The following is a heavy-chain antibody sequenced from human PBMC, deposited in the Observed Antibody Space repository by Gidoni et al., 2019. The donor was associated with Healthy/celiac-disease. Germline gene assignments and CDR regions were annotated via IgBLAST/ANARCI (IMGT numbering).Heavy chain of an antibody. CDR2: ISYDGSNK. CDR3: AKDSARGYDYVWGSYPSDY. Sequence: QVQLVESGGGVVPPGRSLRLSCASSGFTFSSYGMHWVRQAPGKGLEWVAVISYDGSNKYYADSVKGRFTISRDNSKNTLYLQMNSLRAEDTAVYYCAKDSARGYDYVWGSYPSDYWGQGTLVTVSS. CDR1: GFTFSSYG. J-gene: IGHJ4*02. V-gene: IGHV3-30*18. D-gene: IGHD3-16*02.